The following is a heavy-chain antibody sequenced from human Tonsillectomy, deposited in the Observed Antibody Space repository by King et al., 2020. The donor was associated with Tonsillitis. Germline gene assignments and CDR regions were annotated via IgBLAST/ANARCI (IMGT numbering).Heavy chain of an antibody. CDR1: GGSISSSSYY. J-gene: IGHJ4*02. D-gene: IGHD6-13*01. CDR3: ASPGRYSSSWYADY. CDR2: IYYSGST. Sequence: LQLQESGPGLVKPSETLSLTCTVSGGSISSSSYYWGWIRQPPGEGLEWIGRIYYSGSTYYNPSLKSRVTISVDTSKNQFSLKLSSVTAADTAVYYCASPGRYSSSWYADYWGPGTLFTVSS. V-gene: IGHV4-39*01.